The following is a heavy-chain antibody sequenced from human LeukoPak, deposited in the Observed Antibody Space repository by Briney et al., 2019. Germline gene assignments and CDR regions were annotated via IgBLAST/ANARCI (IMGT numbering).Heavy chain of an antibody. CDR3: AKDRDKGNYYFDY. CDR1: GFTFSSYG. D-gene: IGHD1-7*01. Sequence: GGSLRLSCAASGFTFSSYGMHWVRQAPGKGLEWVAFIRYDGSHKDYVDSVKGRFTISRDNSKNTLYLQMNSLRAEDTAVYYCAKDRDKGNYYFDYWGQGTLVTVSS. CDR2: IRYDGSHK. J-gene: IGHJ4*02. V-gene: IGHV3-30*02.